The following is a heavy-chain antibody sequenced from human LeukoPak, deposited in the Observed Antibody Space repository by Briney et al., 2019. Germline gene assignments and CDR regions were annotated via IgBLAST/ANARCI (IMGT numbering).Heavy chain of an antibody. CDR1: GFTFSSYD. D-gene: IGHD1-7*01. CDR2: IGTAGDT. Sequence: PGGSLRLSCAASGFTFSSYDMHWVRQATGNGMEWVSAIGTAGDTYYPGSVKGRFTISRENAKHSLYLQMNSLRAEDTAVYYCARALRDNWNYFLDHWGQGTLVTVSS. CDR3: ARALRDNWNYFLDH. V-gene: IGHV3-13*01. J-gene: IGHJ4*02.